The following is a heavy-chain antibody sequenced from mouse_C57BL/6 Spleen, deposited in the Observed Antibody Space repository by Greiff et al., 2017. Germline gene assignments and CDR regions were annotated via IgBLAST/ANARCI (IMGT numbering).Heavy chain of an antibody. D-gene: IGHD3-2*02. V-gene: IGHV1-19*01. CDR1: GYTFTDYY. CDR3: ARTAQAKSFDY. CDR2: INPYNGGT. Sequence: VQLQQSGPVLVKPGASVKMSCKASGYTFTDYYMNWVKQSHGKSLEWIGVINPYNGGTSYNQKFKGKATLTVDKSSSTAYMELNSLTSEDSAVYYCARTAQAKSFDYWGQGTTLTVSS. J-gene: IGHJ2*01.